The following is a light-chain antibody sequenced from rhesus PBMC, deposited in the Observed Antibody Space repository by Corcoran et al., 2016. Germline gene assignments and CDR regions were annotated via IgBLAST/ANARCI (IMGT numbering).Light chain of an antibody. CDR2: GAS. Sequence: QVILTQSPASLSLSPGERATLSCRASQSVSSFLAWYQQKPGQAPRLLIYGASIRATDIPNRFSGGGSGTEFTLTISSLEPEDFAVYSCQKYSSSPPTFGQGTKVEIK. CDR3: QKYSSSPPT. V-gene: IGKV3-53*01. CDR1: QSVSSF. J-gene: IGKJ1*01.